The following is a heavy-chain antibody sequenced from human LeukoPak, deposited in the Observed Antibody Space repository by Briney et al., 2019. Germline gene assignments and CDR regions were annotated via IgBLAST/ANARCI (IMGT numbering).Heavy chain of an antibody. Sequence: GGSLRLSCAASGFTFSSYWMHWVRQDPGKGLVRVSRINTDGTSTGYADSVKGRFTISRDNAKNTLFLQMNSLRAEDTAVYYCARDVEYSRSSPLNYFDYWGQGTLVTVSS. D-gene: IGHD6-6*01. CDR1: GFTFSSYW. J-gene: IGHJ4*02. CDR2: INTDGTST. V-gene: IGHV3-74*01. CDR3: ARDVEYSRSSPLNYFDY.